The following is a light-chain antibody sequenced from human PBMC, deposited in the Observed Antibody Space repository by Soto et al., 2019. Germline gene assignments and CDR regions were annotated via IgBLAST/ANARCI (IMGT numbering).Light chain of an antibody. CDR3: QHYDTSPPWT. V-gene: IGKV3-20*01. Sequence: EIVLTQSPGTLSLSPGERATLSCRASQSVSSTSLAWYQQKPGQAPRHLIFAASNRATGIPDRISGSGSGTDFTLTISSLEPEDFALYYCQHYDTSPPWTFGQGTRVEVK. CDR2: AAS. CDR1: QSVSSTS. J-gene: IGKJ1*01.